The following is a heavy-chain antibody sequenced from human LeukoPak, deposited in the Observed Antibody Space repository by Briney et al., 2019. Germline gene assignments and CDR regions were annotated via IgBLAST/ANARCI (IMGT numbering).Heavy chain of an antibody. CDR2: ISSSSSYI. D-gene: IGHD6-6*01. CDR3: ARDRGGQGSSSYDY. CDR1: GFTFSSYS. V-gene: IGHV3-21*01. Sequence: GGSLRLCCAASGFTFSSYSMNWVRQAPGKGLEWVSSISSSSSYIYYADPVKGRFTISRDNAKNSLYLQMNSLRAEDTAVYYCARDRGGQGSSSYDYWGQGTLVTVSS. J-gene: IGHJ4*02.